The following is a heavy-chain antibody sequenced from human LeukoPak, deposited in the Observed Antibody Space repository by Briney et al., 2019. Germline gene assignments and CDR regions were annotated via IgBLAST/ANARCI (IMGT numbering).Heavy chain of an antibody. D-gene: IGHD3-22*01. CDR3: ARAYYYDSSGYYYYYYMDV. CDR2: ISAYNGNT. Sequence: ASVKVSCKASGYTFSSYYMHWVRQAPGQGLEWMGWISAYNGNTNYAQKLQGRVTMTTDTSTSTAYMELRSLRSDDTAVYYCARAYYYDSSGYYYYYYMDVWGKGTTVTVSS. CDR1: GYTFSSYY. V-gene: IGHV1-18*04. J-gene: IGHJ6*03.